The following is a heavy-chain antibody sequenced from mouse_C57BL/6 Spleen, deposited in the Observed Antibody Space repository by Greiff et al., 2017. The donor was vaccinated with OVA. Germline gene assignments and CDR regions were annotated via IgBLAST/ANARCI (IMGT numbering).Heavy chain of an antibody. Sequence: QVQLQQPGAELVKPGASVKLSCKASGYTFTSYWMHWVKQRPGQGLEWIGMIHPNSGSTNYNEKFKSKATLTVDKSSSTAYMQLSSLTSEDSAVYYCARPLLYGSSLDYWGQGTTLTVSS. CDR3: ARPLLYGSSLDY. CDR2: IHPNSGST. J-gene: IGHJ2*01. V-gene: IGHV1-64*01. D-gene: IGHD1-1*01. CDR1: GYTFTSYW.